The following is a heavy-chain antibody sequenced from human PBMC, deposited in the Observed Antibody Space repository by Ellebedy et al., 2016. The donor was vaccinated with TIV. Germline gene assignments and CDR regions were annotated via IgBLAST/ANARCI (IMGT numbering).Heavy chain of an antibody. CDR3: ARNYYDSSGYFSQFDS. V-gene: IGHV4-59*08. Sequence: MPSETLSLTCTVSGGSISSYYWSWIRQPPGKGLEWIGYIYYSGSTNYNPSLKSRVTISVDTSKNQFSLKLSSVTAADTAVYYCARNYYDSSGYFSQFDSWGQGTLVTVSS. CDR2: IYYSGST. J-gene: IGHJ4*02. D-gene: IGHD3-22*01. CDR1: GGSISSYY.